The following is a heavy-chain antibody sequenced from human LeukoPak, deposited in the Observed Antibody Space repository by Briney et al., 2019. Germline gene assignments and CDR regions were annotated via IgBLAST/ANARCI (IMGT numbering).Heavy chain of an antibody. V-gene: IGHV3-48*01. CDR2: ISSSSSTI. Sequence: GGSLRLSCAASGFTFSSYSMNWVRQAPGKGLEWVSYISSSSSTIYYADSVKGRFTISRDNAKNSLYLQMNSLRAEDTAVYYCASWGSGYRYGYVPDYFEYLGQGTLVTVSS. D-gene: IGHD5-18*01. J-gene: IGHJ4*02. CDR1: GFTFSSYS. CDR3: ASWGSGYRYGYVPDYFEY.